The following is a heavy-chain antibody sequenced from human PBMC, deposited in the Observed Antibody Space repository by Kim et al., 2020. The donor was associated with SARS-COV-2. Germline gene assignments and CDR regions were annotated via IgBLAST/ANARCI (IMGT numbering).Heavy chain of an antibody. Sequence: GGSLRLSCAASGFTFSSYGMHWVRQAPGKGLEWVAVISYDGSNKYYADSVKGRFTISRDNSKNTLYLQMNSLRAEDTAVYYCAKAHQQQLAPPYYMDVWGKGTTVTVSS. V-gene: IGHV3-30*18. CDR1: GFTFSSYG. CDR2: ISYDGSNK. CDR3: AKAHQQQLAPPYYMDV. D-gene: IGHD6-13*01. J-gene: IGHJ6*03.